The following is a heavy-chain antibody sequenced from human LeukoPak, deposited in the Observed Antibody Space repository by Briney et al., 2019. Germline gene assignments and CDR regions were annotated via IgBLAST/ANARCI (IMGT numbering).Heavy chain of an antibody. J-gene: IGHJ4*02. CDR3: VVYFDWLFGIDY. V-gene: IGHV3-53*01. CDR2: IYSGGST. D-gene: IGHD3-9*01. Sequence: GGSLSLSCAASGFTVSSNYMSWVRQAPGKGLEWVSVIYSGGSTYYADSVKGRFTISRDNSKNMLYLQMNSLRAEDTAVYYCVVYFDWLFGIDYWGQGTLVTVSS. CDR1: GFTVSSNY.